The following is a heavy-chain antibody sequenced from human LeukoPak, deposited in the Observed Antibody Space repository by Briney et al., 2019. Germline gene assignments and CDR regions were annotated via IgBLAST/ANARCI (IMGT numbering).Heavy chain of an antibody. J-gene: IGHJ4*02. Sequence: GGSLRLSCAASGSTFDDYGMSWVRQAPGKGLEWVSGINWNGGSTGYADSVKGRFTISRDNAKNSLYLQMNSLRAEDTALYYCARDGGLPYYFDYWGQGTLVTVSS. CDR3: ARDGGLPYYFDY. V-gene: IGHV3-20*04. CDR1: GSTFDDYG. CDR2: INWNGGST. D-gene: IGHD2-15*01.